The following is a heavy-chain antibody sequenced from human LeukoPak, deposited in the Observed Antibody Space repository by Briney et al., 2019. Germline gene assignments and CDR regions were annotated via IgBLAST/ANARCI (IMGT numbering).Heavy chain of an antibody. CDR3: TRDRIMTDF. CDR1: GFTFGDYS. J-gene: IGHJ4*02. CDR2: IRNKASGGTT. D-gene: IGHD2-15*01. Sequence: GGSLRLSCTASGFTFGDYSMTWFRQAPGKGLEWVSFIRNKASGGTTEHAASVRGRFTTSRDDSKSIAYLQMNSLKTEDTALYYCTRDRIMTDFWGQGALVTVSS. V-gene: IGHV3-49*03.